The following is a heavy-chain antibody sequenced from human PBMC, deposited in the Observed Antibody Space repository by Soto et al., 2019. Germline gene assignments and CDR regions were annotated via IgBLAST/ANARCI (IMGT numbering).Heavy chain of an antibody. V-gene: IGHV4-31*01. J-gene: IGHJ4*02. CDR3: ARGSWSFYYFDY. CDR2: IYYSGSN. D-gene: IGHD3-10*01. Sequence: QVQLQESGPGLVKPSQTLSLSCTVSGGSISSGSYYWSWIRQHPGKGLEWMGYIYYSGSNYYNPYLKSQVTISVDPSKNQFSLKLSSVTAADTAVYYCARGSWSFYYFDYWGQGTLVTVSS. CDR1: GGSISSGSYY.